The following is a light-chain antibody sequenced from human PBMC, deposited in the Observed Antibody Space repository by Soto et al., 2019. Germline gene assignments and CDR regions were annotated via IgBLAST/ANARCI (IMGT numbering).Light chain of an antibody. V-gene: IGKV1-39*01. J-gene: IGKJ5*01. CDR3: QQSYSTLLT. CDR1: QSISSY. Sequence: DIQMTQSPSSLSASVGDRVTITCRASQSISSYLNWYQQKPGKAPKLLIYAASSLQSGVPSRFSGSGSGTDFTLTISSLQPEEFATYYCQQSYSTLLTVGKGTRLEIK. CDR2: AAS.